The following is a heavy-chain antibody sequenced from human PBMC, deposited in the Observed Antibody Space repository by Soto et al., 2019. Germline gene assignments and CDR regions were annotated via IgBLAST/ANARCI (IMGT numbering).Heavy chain of an antibody. D-gene: IGHD6-19*01. J-gene: IGHJ4*02. Sequence: QITLKESGPPLVKPTQTLTLTCTFSGFSLSTSGVGAGWIRQPPGKALEWLALIYWDDDKRYSPSLKSRLTITKDTSKNQVVLTMTNMDPVDTATYYCAHRLGGIGVAGTFDYWGQGTLVTVSS. CDR1: GFSLSTSGVG. CDR2: IYWDDDK. V-gene: IGHV2-5*02. CDR3: AHRLGGIGVAGTFDY.